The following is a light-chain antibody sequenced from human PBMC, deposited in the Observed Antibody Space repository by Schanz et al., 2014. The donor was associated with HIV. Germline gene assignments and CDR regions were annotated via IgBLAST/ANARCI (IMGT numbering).Light chain of an antibody. Sequence: ETVLTQSPGSLSLSPGERATLSCRASQSISNTYLAWYQQKPGQAPRLLLYGASRRATGIPDRFSGSGSGTDFTLTISRLEPEDFAVYYCQQYDTSPITFGPGTKVDIK. CDR3: QQYDTSPIT. V-gene: IGKV3-20*01. CDR2: GAS. CDR1: QSISNTY. J-gene: IGKJ3*01.